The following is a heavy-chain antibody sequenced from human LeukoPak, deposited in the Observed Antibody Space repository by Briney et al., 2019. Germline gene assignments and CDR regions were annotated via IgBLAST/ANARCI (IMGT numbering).Heavy chain of an antibody. V-gene: IGHV1-8*01. D-gene: IGHD4-17*01. CDR3: ARGIGSTTVTTLEYYFDY. J-gene: IGHJ4*02. Sequence: ASVKVSCKASGYTFTSYDINWVRQATGQGLEWMGWMNPNSGNTGYAQKFQGRVTMTRNTSIGTAYMELSSLRSEDTAVYYCARGIGSTTVTTLEYYFDYWGQGTLVTVSS. CDR2: MNPNSGNT. CDR1: GYTFTSYD.